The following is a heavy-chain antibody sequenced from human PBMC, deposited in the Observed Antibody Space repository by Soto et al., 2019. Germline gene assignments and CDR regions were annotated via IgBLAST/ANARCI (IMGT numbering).Heavy chain of an antibody. CDR2: ISAYNGNT. D-gene: IGHD3-22*01. CDR3: ARDRSYYDSSGYARTGPYFDY. V-gene: IGHV1-18*01. CDR1: GYTFTSYG. J-gene: IGHJ4*02. Sequence: ASVKVSCKASGYTFTSYGISWVRQAPGQGLEWMGWISAYNGNTNYAQKLQGRVTMTTDTSTSTAYMELRSLRSDDTAVYYCARDRSYYDSSGYARTGPYFDYWGQGTLVTVS.